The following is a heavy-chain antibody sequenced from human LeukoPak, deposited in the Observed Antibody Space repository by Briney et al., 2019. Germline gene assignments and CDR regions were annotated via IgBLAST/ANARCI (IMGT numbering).Heavy chain of an antibody. CDR1: GFTFNSYN. J-gene: IGHJ4*02. D-gene: IGHD2/OR15-2a*01. CDR3: ARNRAWNYFDY. V-gene: IGHV3-48*01. Sequence: PGGSLRLSCAASGFTFNSYNMNWVRQAPGKGLEWVSYISSDSSTIFYADSVKGRFTISRDNVKNTLYLQMDSLRAEDTAVYYCARNRAWNYFDYWGQGTLVTVSS. CDR2: ISSDSSTI.